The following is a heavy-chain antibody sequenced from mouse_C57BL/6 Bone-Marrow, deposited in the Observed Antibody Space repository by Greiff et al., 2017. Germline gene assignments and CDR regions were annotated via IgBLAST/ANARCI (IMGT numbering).Heavy chain of an antibody. Sequence: VMLVESGPGLVQPSQSLSITCTVSGFSLTSSGVHWVRQSPGKGLEWLGVIWSGGSTDSTAAFISRLSISKDNSKSQVFFKMNSRQADDTAIYYCARPHYYGSSYWYFDVWGTGTTVTVSS. CDR1: GFSLTSSG. V-gene: IGHV2-2*01. CDR2: IWSGGST. J-gene: IGHJ1*03. D-gene: IGHD1-1*01. CDR3: ARPHYYGSSYWYFDV.